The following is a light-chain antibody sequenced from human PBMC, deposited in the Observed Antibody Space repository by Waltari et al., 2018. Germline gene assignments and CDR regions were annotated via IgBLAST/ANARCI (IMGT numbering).Light chain of an antibody. Sequence: DIVITQSPDSLAVSPGEGVTLSCRASQSVSSNLAWYQHKPGQAPRLLIYGASTRATGIPVKFSGSGSGTEFTLTISSLQSEDFALYYCQQYHNWPLTFGGGTKVEI. J-gene: IGKJ4*01. CDR3: QQYHNWPLT. V-gene: IGKV3-15*01. CDR2: GAS. CDR1: QSVSSN.